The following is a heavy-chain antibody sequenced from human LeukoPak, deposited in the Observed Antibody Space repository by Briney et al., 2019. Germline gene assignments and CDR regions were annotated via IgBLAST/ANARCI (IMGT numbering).Heavy chain of an antibody. Sequence: GGSLRLSFAPSGFTFSSYAMTWVRQAPGKGLEWVSSFSFNGESTYYADSAKGRFTISRDNSKNTLYLQMNSLRPEDTAVYYCANGPHYNILTGYYKVRSHLDYWGQGTLVTVSS. CDR1: GFTFSSYA. D-gene: IGHD3-9*01. J-gene: IGHJ4*02. CDR2: FSFNGEST. V-gene: IGHV3-23*01. CDR3: ANGPHYNILTGYYKVRSHLDY.